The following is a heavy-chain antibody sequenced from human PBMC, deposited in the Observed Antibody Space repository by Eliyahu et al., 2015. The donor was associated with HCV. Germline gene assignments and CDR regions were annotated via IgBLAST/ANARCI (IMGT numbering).Heavy chain of an antibody. Sequence: QVQLVQSGAEVKKPGASVKVSCKASGXTFTXYXISWVRXAPGQXLEWXGWISAYNGNTNYAQKLQGRVTMTTDTSTSTAYMELRSLRSDDTAVYYCARIIHYDSSGYTSYYFDYWGQGTLVTVSS. CDR3: ARIIHYDSSGYTSYYFDY. CDR1: GXTFTXYX. D-gene: IGHD3-22*01. CDR2: ISAYNGNT. J-gene: IGHJ4*02. V-gene: IGHV1-18*01.